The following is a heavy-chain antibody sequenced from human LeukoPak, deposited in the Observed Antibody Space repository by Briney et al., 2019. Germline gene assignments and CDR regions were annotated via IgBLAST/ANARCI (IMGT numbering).Heavy chain of an antibody. CDR2: MNPNSGNT. J-gene: IGHJ6*03. V-gene: IGHV1-8*01. CDR3: ARAWASYGYYYMDV. CDR1: GYTFTSYD. Sequence: ASVKVSCKASGYTFTSYDINWVRQATGQGREWMGWMNPNSGNTGYAQKFQGRVTITRNTSISTAYMELSSLRSEDTAVYYCARAWASYGYYYMDVWGKGTTVTVSS. D-gene: IGHD1-26*01.